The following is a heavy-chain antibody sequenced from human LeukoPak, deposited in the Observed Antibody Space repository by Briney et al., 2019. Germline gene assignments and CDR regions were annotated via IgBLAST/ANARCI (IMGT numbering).Heavy chain of an antibody. CDR1: GYTFTDYY. CDR3: ASHYYDSSGYYLPIDY. CDR2: VDREDGET. Sequence: ASVKISCKVSGYTFTDYYMHWVQQAPGKGLEWMGLVDREDGETIYAEKFQGRVTITADTSTDTAYMELSSLRSEDTAVYYCASHYYDSSGYYLPIDYWGQGTLVTVSS. J-gene: IGHJ4*02. D-gene: IGHD3-22*01. V-gene: IGHV1-69-2*01.